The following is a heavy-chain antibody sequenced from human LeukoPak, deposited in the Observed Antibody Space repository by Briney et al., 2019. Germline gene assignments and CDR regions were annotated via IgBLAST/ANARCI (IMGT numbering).Heavy chain of an antibody. Sequence: GASVKVSCKASGYTFTSYGISWVRQAPGQGLEWMGWISAYNGNTNYAQKLQGRVTMTTDTSTSTAYMELRSLRSDDTAVYYCARDAGEYCTNGVCYRTSGALDYWGQGTLVTVSS. D-gene: IGHD2-8*01. CDR2: ISAYNGNT. CDR1: GYTFTSYG. CDR3: ARDAGEYCTNGVCYRTSGALDY. V-gene: IGHV1-18*01. J-gene: IGHJ4*02.